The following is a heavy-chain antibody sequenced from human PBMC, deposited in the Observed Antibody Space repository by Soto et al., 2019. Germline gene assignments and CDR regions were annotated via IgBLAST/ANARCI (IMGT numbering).Heavy chain of an antibody. J-gene: IGHJ4*02. CDR1: GGSISSGGYS. CDR2: IYHSGST. V-gene: IGHV4-30-2*01. Sequence: SETLSLTCAVSGGSISSGGYSWSWIRQPPGKGLEWVGYIYHSGSTYYNPSLKSRVTISVDRSKNQFSLKLSSVTAADTAVYYCARGQTYYDILTGYTTYYFDYWGQGTLVTVSS. D-gene: IGHD3-9*01. CDR3: ARGQTYYDILTGYTTYYFDY.